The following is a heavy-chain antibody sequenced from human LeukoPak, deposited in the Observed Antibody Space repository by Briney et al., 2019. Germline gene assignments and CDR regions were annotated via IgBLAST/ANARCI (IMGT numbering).Heavy chain of an antibody. V-gene: IGHV3-66*01. CDR1: GFTVSSNY. CDR2: IYSGGST. Sequence: GGSLRLSCAASGFTVSSNYMSWVRQAPGKGLEWVSVIYSGGSTYYADSVKGRFTISRDNSKNTLYLQMNSLRAEDTAVYYCAKGFDSYYGSGSYLNNWFDPWGQGTLVTVSS. D-gene: IGHD3-10*01. J-gene: IGHJ5*02. CDR3: AKGFDSYYGSGSYLNNWFDP.